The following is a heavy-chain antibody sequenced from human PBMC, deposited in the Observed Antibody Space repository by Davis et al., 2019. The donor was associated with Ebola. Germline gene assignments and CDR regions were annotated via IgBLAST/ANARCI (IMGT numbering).Heavy chain of an antibody. CDR3: ARAIMAARPPLGGYYMDV. CDR1: GGSFSGYY. Sequence: PSETLSLTCAVYGGSFSGYYWSWIRQPPGKGLEWIGEINHSGSTNYNPSLKSRVTISVDTSKNQFSLKLSSVTAADTAVYYCARAIMAARPPLGGYYMDVWGKGTTVTVSS. J-gene: IGHJ6*03. CDR2: INHSGST. V-gene: IGHV4-34*01. D-gene: IGHD6-6*01.